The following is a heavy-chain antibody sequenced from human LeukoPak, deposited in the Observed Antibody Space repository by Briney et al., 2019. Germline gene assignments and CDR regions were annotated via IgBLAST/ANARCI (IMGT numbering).Heavy chain of an antibody. CDR1: GFTFRNHA. CDR3: AKSVTYYYGSGTYYNVPIDY. Sequence: QSGGSLRLSCAASGFTFRNHAMHWVRQAPGKGLEWVAAISYDGTNKYYADSVKGRFTISRDNPKNTLYLQMNSLRAEDTAVYYCAKSVTYYYGSGTYYNVPIDYWGQGTLVTVSS. V-gene: IGHV3-30-3*02. CDR2: ISYDGTNK. D-gene: IGHD3-10*01. J-gene: IGHJ4*02.